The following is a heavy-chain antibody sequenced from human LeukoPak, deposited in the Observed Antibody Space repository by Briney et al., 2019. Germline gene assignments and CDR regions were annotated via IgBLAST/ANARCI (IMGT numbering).Heavy chain of an antibody. V-gene: IGHV4-59*12. CDR3: ARAGGLGSRSYYGSGSYLNY. Sequence: SETLSLTCTVSGGSISSYYWSWIRQPPGKGLEWIGYIYYSGSTNYNPSLKSRVTISVDTSKNQFSLKLSSATAADTAVYYCARAGGLGSRSYYGSGSYLNYWGQGTLVTVSS. CDR1: GGSISSYY. J-gene: IGHJ4*02. CDR2: IYYSGST. D-gene: IGHD3-10*01.